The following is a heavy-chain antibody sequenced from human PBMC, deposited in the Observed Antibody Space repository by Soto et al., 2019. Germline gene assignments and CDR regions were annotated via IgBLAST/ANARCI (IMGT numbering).Heavy chain of an antibody. J-gene: IGHJ6*03. V-gene: IGHV3-74*01. CDR2: INSDGSST. Sequence: GGSLRLSCAASGFTFSSYWMHWVRQAPGKGLVWVSRINSDGSSTSYADSVKGRFTISRDNAKNTLYLQMNSLRAEDTAVYYCARGASASYDILTGYYRAKGYYYYMDVWGKGTTVTVSS. CDR3: ARGASASYDILTGYYRAKGYYYYMDV. D-gene: IGHD3-9*01. CDR1: GFTFSSYW.